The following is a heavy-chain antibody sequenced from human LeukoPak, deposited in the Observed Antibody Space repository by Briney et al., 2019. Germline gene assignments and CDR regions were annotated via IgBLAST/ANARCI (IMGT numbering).Heavy chain of an antibody. V-gene: IGHV1-69*04. Sequence: SVKVSCKASGGTFSSYAISWVRQAPGQGLEWMGRIIPILGIANYAQKFQGRVTITADKSTSTAYMELSSLRSEDTAVYYCARDKTRIAAAGSRGYYYYGMDVWGQGTTVTVSS. CDR1: GGTFSSYA. J-gene: IGHJ6*02. CDR2: IIPILGIA. CDR3: ARDKTRIAAAGSRGYYYYGMDV. D-gene: IGHD6-13*01.